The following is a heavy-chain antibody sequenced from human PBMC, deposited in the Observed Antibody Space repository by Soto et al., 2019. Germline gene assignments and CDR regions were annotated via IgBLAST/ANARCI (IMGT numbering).Heavy chain of an antibody. V-gene: IGHV6-1*01. CDR2: TYYRSKWYY. J-gene: IGHJ4*01. Sequence: SQTLSLTCAITGDSVSSNSAGWSWVRQSPSRGLEWLGRTYYRSKWYYEYAVSVRGRITINPDTSKSQYSLQLNSVTPEDTAVYFCARGEQYSGRIFDYWGQGTLVTV. CDR1: GDSVSSNSAG. D-gene: IGHD1-26*01. CDR3: ARGEQYSGRIFDY.